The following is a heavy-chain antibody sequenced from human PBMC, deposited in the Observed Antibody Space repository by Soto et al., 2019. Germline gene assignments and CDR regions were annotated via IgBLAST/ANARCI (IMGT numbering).Heavy chain of an antibody. J-gene: IGHJ3*02. Sequence: SVKVSCKASGGTFSSYAISWVRQAPGQGLEWMGGIIPIFGTANYAQKFQGRVTITADESTSTAYMELSSLRSEDTAVYYCARDHRYYDSSGYPGQAFDIWGQGTMVTVSS. CDR2: IIPIFGTA. V-gene: IGHV1-69*13. D-gene: IGHD3-22*01. CDR1: GGTFSSYA. CDR3: ARDHRYYDSSGYPGQAFDI.